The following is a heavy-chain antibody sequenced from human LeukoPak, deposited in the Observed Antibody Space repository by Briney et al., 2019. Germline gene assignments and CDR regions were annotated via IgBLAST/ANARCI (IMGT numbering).Heavy chain of an antibody. V-gene: IGHV1-8*01. CDR2: MNPNSGNT. Sequence: ASEKVSCKASGYTFTSYDINWVRQATGQGLEWMGWMNPNSGNTGYAQKFQGRVTMTRNTSISTAYMELSSLRSEDMAVYYCARGRKQRPVGGYYFDYWGQGTLVTVSS. CDR1: GYTFTSYD. CDR3: ARGRKQRPVGGYYFDY. J-gene: IGHJ4*02. D-gene: IGHD6-25*01.